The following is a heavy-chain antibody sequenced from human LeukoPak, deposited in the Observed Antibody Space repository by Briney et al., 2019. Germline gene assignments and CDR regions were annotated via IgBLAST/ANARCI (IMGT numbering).Heavy chain of an antibody. CDR3: ARHFSSSWYNFDY. V-gene: IGHV1-2*02. CDR2: INPNSGGT. J-gene: IGHJ4*02. D-gene: IGHD6-13*01. CDR1: GYTFTGYY. Sequence: ASVKVSCKASGYTFTGYYMHWVRQAPGQGLEWMGWINPNSGGTNYAQKFQGRVTMTRDTSISTAYMELSRLRSDDTAVYYCARHFSSSWYNFDYWGQGTLVTVSS.